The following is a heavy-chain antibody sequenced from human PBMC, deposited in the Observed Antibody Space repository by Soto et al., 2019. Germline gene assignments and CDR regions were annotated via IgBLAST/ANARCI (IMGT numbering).Heavy chain of an antibody. CDR3: AADRVDPHRYYAKDV. V-gene: IGHV1-58*02. CDR1: GFTLIGSA. Sequence: QMQLVQSGPEVKKPGTSVMVSCKASGFTLIGSAMQWVRQAPGQRLEWMGWIYVGRDNTLYAPKIRERVTMTWDMTKSTAYMELSSLRSEDTAVYYCAADRVDPHRYYAKDVWGQGTTVTVSS. J-gene: IGHJ6*02. CDR2: IYVGRDNT. D-gene: IGHD2-15*01.